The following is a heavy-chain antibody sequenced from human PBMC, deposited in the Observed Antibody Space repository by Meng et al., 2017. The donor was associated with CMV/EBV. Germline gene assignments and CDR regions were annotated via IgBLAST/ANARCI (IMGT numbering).Heavy chain of an antibody. CDR1: GYTFTSYG. CDR2: ISAYNGNT. V-gene: IGHV1-18*01. J-gene: IGHJ4*02. Sequence: PCNASGYTFTSYGISWVRQAPGQGLEWMGWISAYNGNTNYAQKLQGRVTMTTDTSTSTAYMELRSLRSDDTAVYYCARDLGNPPDYWGQGTLVTVSS. D-gene: IGHD7-27*01. CDR3: ARDLGNPPDY.